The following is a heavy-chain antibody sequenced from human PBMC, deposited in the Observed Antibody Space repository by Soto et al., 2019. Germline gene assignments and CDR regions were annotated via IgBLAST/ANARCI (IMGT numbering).Heavy chain of an antibody. J-gene: IGHJ4*02. Sequence: EVQLVASGGGLVQPGGSLRLSCAASGFPFSSYAMSWVRQAPGKGLEWVSAVGGSGGDTYYADSVKGRFTVSRDNAENTLYLQLNSLRVEDTAIYYCERRTWRGRADYWGQGILVTVSS. CDR2: VGGSGGDT. V-gene: IGHV3-23*04. CDR1: GFPFSSYA. CDR3: ERRTWRGRADY. D-gene: IGHD3-3*01.